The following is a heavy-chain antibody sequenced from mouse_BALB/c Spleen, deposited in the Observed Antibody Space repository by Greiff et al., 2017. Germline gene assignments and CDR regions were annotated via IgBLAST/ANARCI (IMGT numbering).Heavy chain of an antibody. CDR2: IYPGDGDT. CDR1: GYTFTSYW. D-gene: IGHD2-1*01. CDR3: ARWALYYNAMDY. Sequence: VQLQQSGAELARPGASVKLSCKASGYTFTSYWMQWVKQRPGQGLEWIGAIYPGDGDTRYTQKFKGKATLTADKSSSTAYMQLSSLASEDSAVYYCARWALYYNAMDYWGQGTSVTVSS. V-gene: IGHV1-87*01. J-gene: IGHJ4*01.